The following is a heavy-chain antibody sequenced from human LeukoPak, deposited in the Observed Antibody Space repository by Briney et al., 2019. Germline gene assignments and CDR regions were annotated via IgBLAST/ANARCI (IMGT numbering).Heavy chain of an antibody. CDR3: AREYSSGWCAEQYFDY. D-gene: IGHD6-19*01. J-gene: IGHJ4*02. CDR2: INHSGST. CDR1: GGSFSGYY. V-gene: IGHV4-34*01. Sequence: SETLSLTCAVYGGSFSGYYWSWIRQPPGKGLEWIGEINHSGSTNYNPSLKSRVTISVDTSKNQFSLKLSSVTAADTAVYYCAREYSSGWCAEQYFDYWGQGTLVTVSS.